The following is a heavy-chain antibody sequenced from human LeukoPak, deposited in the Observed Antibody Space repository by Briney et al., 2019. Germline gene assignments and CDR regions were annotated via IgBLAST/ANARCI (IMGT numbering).Heavy chain of an antibody. Sequence: SQTLSLTCNVSGGSISSGSYYWSWIRQPAGKGLEWIGRIYTSGSTNYNPSLKSRVTMSVDASKNQFSLKLSSVTAADTAVYYCARDSSGWYVWFDPWGQGTLVTVSS. J-gene: IGHJ5*02. CDR2: IYTSGST. D-gene: IGHD6-19*01. V-gene: IGHV4-61*02. CDR1: GGSISSGSYY. CDR3: ARDSSGWYVWFDP.